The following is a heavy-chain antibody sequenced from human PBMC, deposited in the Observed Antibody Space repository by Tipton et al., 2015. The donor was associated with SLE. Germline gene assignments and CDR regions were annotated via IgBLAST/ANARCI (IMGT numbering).Heavy chain of an antibody. CDR3: ARVVPQAGYCSGGSCAPGMDV. CDR2: IYYSGST. J-gene: IGHJ6*02. V-gene: IGHV4-59*11. D-gene: IGHD2-15*01. Sequence: TLSLTCTVSGGSISSHYWSWIRQPPGKGLEWIGYIYYSGSTNYNPSLKSRVTISVDTSKNQFSLKLSSVTAADTTVYYCARVVPQAGYCSGGSCAPGMDVWGQGTTVTVSS. CDR1: GGSISSHY.